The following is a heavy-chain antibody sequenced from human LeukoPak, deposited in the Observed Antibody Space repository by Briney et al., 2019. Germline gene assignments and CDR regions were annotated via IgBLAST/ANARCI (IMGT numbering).Heavy chain of an antibody. CDR1: GYTFTSYG. J-gene: IGHJ6*03. V-gene: IGHV1-18*01. Sequence: ASVKVSCKASGYTFTSYGISWVRQAPGQGLEWMGWISAYNGNTNYAQKLQGRVTMTTDTSTSTAYMELRSLRSDDTAVYYCAREIEAYCSSTSCSRGYYYYMDVWGKGTTVTVSS. CDR3: AREIEAYCSSTSCSRGYYYYMDV. D-gene: IGHD2-2*01. CDR2: ISAYNGNT.